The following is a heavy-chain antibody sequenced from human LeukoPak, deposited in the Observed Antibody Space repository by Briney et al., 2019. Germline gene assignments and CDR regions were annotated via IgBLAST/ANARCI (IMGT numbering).Heavy chain of an antibody. V-gene: IGHV3-30*02. D-gene: IGHD4-17*01. J-gene: IGHJ5*01. CDR3: AKVYEYGDNDWFDY. Sequence: GGSLRLSCGASGFTFSSYGMHWVRQAPGKGLEWVAFIRYDGSNKNYADSVKGRFTISRDNSKNTLYLQMNSLRGEDTAVYYCAKVYEYGDNDWFDYWGQGTLVTVSS. CDR2: IRYDGSNK. CDR1: GFTFSSYG.